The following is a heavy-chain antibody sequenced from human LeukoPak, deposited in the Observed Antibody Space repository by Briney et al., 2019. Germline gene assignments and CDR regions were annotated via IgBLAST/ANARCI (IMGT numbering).Heavy chain of an antibody. CDR1: GFTFSSYE. Sequence: GGSLRLSCAASGFTFSSYEMNWVRQAPGKGLEWVLYISSSGSTIYYADSVKGRFTISRDNAKNSLYLQMNSLRAEDTAVYYCASVSIAAAAFFDYWGQGTLVTVSS. J-gene: IGHJ4*02. CDR3: ASVSIAAAAFFDY. D-gene: IGHD6-13*01. CDR2: ISSSGSTI. V-gene: IGHV3-48*03.